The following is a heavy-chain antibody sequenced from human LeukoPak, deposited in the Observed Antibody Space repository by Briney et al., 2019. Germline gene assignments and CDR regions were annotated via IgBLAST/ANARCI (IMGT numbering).Heavy chain of an antibody. CDR3: AKRGVVIRVILVGFHKEAYYFDS. CDR2: ISDSSGRT. Sequence: GGSLRLSCAVSGITLSNYGMSWVRQAPGKGLEWVAGISDSSGRTNYADSVKGRFTISRDNPKNTLYLQMNSLRAEDTAVYFCAKRGVVIRVILVGFHKEAYYFDSWGQGALVTVSS. CDR1: GITLSNYG. J-gene: IGHJ4*02. V-gene: IGHV3-23*01. D-gene: IGHD3-22*01.